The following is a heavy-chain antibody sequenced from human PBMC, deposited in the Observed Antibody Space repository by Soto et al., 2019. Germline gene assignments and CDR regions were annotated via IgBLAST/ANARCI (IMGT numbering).Heavy chain of an antibody. J-gene: IGHJ6*02. CDR3: AKDVHCSGGSCYDYYYYGMDV. D-gene: IGHD2-15*01. V-gene: IGHV3-30*18. CDR1: GFTFSSYG. Sequence: GGSLRLSCAASGFTFSSYGMHWVRQAPGKGLEWVAVISYDGSNKYYADSVKGRFTISRDNSKNTLYLQMNSLRAEDTAVYYCAKDVHCSGGSCYDYYYYGMDVWGQGTTVTVSS. CDR2: ISYDGSNK.